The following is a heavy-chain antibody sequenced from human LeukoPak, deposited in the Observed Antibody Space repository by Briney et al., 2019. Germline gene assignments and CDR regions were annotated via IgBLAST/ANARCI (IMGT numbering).Heavy chain of an antibody. CDR2: INHTGIT. J-gene: IGHJ4*02. V-gene: IGHV4-34*01. D-gene: IGHD3-10*01. CDR3: ARRTRFGDFIDY. CDR1: GASFSAYY. Sequence: SETLSLTCAVSGASFSAYYWSWIRQPPEKGLEWLGEINHTGITDYNPPLKSRVTISVDTSKNQFSLRLSSVTAADSAVYYCARRTRFGDFIDYWGQGTLVTVSS.